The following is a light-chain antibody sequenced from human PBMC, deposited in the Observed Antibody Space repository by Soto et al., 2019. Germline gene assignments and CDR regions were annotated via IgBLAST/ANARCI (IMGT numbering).Light chain of an antibody. J-gene: IGKJ4*01. CDR3: QQYNEWPLT. V-gene: IGKV3-15*01. CDR2: NAS. CDR1: ESVSNN. Sequence: EIVMTQSPATLSVSPGERATLCCRASESVSNNLAWYQQKFGQAPRLLIYNASTRATGIPARFSGSGSGTELTLTISSLQSEDVAIYYCQQYNEWPLTFGGGTKVEIK.